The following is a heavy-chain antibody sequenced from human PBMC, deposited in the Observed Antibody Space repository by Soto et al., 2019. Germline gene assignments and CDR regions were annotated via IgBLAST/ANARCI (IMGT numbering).Heavy chain of an antibody. CDR3: AGVAEMGTVTKGYYYYMDV. CDR1: GDTFSNHT. V-gene: IGHV1-69*04. J-gene: IGHJ6*03. Sequence: QVQLVQSGAEVKKPGSSVKVSCKASGDTFSNHTISWVRQAPGQGLEWMGRIIPILGVANYAQKFQGRVTITADKSTSKAYMELSSLRSADTAVYYCAGVAEMGTVTKGYYYYMDVWGKGTTVTVSS. D-gene: IGHD4-17*01. CDR2: IIPILGVA.